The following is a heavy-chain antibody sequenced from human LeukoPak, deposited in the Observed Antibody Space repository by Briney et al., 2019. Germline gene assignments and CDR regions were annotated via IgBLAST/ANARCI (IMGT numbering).Heavy chain of an antibody. Sequence: ASVKVSCKASGYTFTSYDINWVRQATGQGLEWMGWISAHNGDTYYAQKFQGRVTMTTDTSTSAAYLELRSLRSDDTAVYYCASGQWLLMTHWGQGTLVTVSS. V-gene: IGHV1-18*01. D-gene: IGHD3-22*01. CDR2: ISAHNGDT. J-gene: IGHJ4*02. CDR3: ASGQWLLMTH. CDR1: GYTFTSYD.